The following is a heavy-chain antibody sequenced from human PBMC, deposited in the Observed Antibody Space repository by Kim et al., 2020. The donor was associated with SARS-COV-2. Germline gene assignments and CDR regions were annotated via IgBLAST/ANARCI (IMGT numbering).Heavy chain of an antibody. J-gene: IGHJ6*02. CDR2: IHQSGSP. CDR1: TGSFSGHY. Sequence: SETLSLTCAVYTGSFSGHYWSWIRQPPGKGLEWIGEIHQSGSPNYNPSLKSRVTISIDTSKNQFSLKLSSVTAADTALYYCARGRAGVVPSPILGLGPHYXYFIMDVWGHGTTVTVSS. D-gene: IGHD2-2*02. CDR3: ARGRAGVVPSPILGLGPHYXYFIMDV. V-gene: IGHV4-34*01.